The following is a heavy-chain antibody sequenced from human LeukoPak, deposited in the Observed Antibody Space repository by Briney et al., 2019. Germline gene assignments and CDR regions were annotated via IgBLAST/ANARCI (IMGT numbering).Heavy chain of an antibody. CDR1: GGSISSGGYY. V-gene: IGHV4-30-2*01. J-gene: IGHJ3*02. Sequence: SETLSLTCTVSGGSISSGGYYWSWIRQPPGKGLEWIGYIYHSGSTYYNPSLKSRVTMSVDRSKNQFSLQLSSVTAADTAVYYCSFNLGSGSYAFDIWGQGTLVTVSS. D-gene: IGHD3-10*01. CDR2: IYHSGST. CDR3: SFNLGSGSYAFDI.